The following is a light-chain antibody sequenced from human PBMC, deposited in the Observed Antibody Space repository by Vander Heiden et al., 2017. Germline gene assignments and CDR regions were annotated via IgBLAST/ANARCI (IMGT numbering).Light chain of an antibody. J-gene: IGKJ3*01. CDR3: QQSDSTQFT. CDR2: AAS. CDR1: HSISSY. Sequence: DIQMTQSPSSLSASVGDRVTITCRASHSISSYLNWYQQKPGKAPKLLIYAASSLQSGVPSRFSGSGSGTDFTLTISNLQPEDFATYYCQQSDSTQFTFGHGTKVDLK. V-gene: IGKV1-39*01.